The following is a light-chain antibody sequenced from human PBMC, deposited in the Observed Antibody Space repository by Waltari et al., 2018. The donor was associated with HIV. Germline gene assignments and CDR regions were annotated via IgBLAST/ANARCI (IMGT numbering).Light chain of an antibody. J-gene: IGLJ1*01. Sequence: QSVLTQPPSVSAAPGQKVTISCSGSSSNIGNNYVSWYQQLPGTAPKPLIYDNNRPPSGIPDCFSGSKSGTSATLGITGLQTVDEADYYCVTWDNSLSAGGVFGTGTKVTVL. V-gene: IGLV1-51*01. CDR2: DNN. CDR3: VTWDNSLSAGGV. CDR1: SSNIGNNY.